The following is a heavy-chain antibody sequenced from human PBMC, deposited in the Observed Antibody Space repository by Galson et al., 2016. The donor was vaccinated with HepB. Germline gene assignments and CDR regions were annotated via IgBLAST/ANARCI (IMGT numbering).Heavy chain of an antibody. J-gene: IGHJ4*02. D-gene: IGHD4-17*01. CDR3: ARPFYGEYYYFDY. V-gene: IGHV1-46*01. CDR2: INPSGGGT. Sequence: SVKVSCKASRYTFTTYWMHWVRQAPGQGLEWVGVINPSGGGTSYAQKFQGRVSMTSDTSTSTVYMQLISLRSEDTAVYYCARPFYGEYYYFDYGGQGTLVIVSS. CDR1: RYTFTTYW.